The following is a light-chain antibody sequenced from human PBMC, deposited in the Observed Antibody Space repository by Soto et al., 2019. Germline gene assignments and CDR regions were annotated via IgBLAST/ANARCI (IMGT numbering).Light chain of an antibody. J-gene: IGKJ1*01. V-gene: IGKV1-5*01. CDR2: DAS. Sequence: DIQMTQSPSTLSASVGDRVTITCRASQRISSWLAWYQQKPGKAHKLLIYDASSLESGVPSRFIGSGSGTEFTLTISSLQPDDFATYYCKQYNSPRTFGQGTKVEIK. CDR3: KQYNSPRT. CDR1: QRISSW.